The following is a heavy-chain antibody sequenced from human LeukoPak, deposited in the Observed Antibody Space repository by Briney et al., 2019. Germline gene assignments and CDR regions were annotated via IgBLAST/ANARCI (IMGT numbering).Heavy chain of an antibody. V-gene: IGHV4-59*01. D-gene: IGHD3-16*01. J-gene: IGHJ3*01. CDR3: ARANMIISAFDF. CDR2: LYYSGST. Sequence: SETLSLTCTVSGGSISSYYWSWIRQPPGKGLEWIGSLYYSGSTNSNPSLKTRVTMSVDTSKNRFSLNLSSMTAADTAVYYCARANMIISAFDFWGQGTMVTVSS. CDR1: GGSISSYY.